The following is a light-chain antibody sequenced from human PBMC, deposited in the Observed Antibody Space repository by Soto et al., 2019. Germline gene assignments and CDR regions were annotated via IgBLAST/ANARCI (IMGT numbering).Light chain of an antibody. Sequence: EIVLTQPPATLSLSPGERATLSCRASQSVSSYLAWYQQKPGQAPRLLIYDASNRATGIPARFSGSGSGTDFTLTISSLQPDDFATYYCQQYNSYSRTFGQGTKVDIK. J-gene: IGKJ1*01. CDR2: DAS. CDR3: QQYNSYSRT. V-gene: IGKV3-11*01. CDR1: QSVSSY.